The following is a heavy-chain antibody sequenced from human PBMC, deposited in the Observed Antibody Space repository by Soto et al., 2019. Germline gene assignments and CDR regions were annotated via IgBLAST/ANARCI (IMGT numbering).Heavy chain of an antibody. CDR3: ARRTGSSTYYFDY. J-gene: IGHJ4*02. Sequence: PSETLSLTCTVSGGSISSSIYYWGWIRQPPGRGLEWIGIIDYSGTTYYNPSLKSRLTMSADTSKNHFSLNLSSVTAADTAVYYCARRTGSSTYYFDYWGQGALVTVSS. D-gene: IGHD6-6*01. V-gene: IGHV4-39*02. CDR2: IDYSGTT. CDR1: GGSISSSIYY.